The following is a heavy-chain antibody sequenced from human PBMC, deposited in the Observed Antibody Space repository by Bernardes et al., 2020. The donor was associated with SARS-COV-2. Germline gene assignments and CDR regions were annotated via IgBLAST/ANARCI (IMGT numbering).Heavy chain of an antibody. CDR1: GFSLSNARMG. CDR3: ARCRTYGSGSYYTRLPDY. Sequence: SGPTLVEPTETLTLTCTVSGFSLSNARMGVSWIRQPPGKALEWLAHIFSNDEKSYSTSLKSRLTISKDTSKSQVVLTMTNMDPVDTATYYCARCRTYGSGSYYTRLPDYWGRGTLVTVSS. V-gene: IGHV2-26*01. D-gene: IGHD3-10*01. J-gene: IGHJ4*02. CDR2: IFSNDEK.